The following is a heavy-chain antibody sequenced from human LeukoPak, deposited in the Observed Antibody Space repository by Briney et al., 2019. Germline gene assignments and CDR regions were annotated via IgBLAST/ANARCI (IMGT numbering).Heavy chain of an antibody. D-gene: IGHD3-22*01. CDR1: GFTFSSYS. CDR2: ISSSSSTI. Sequence: GGSLRLSCAASGFTFSSYSMNWVRQAPGKGREWVSYISSSSSTIYYADSVKGRFTISRDNAKNSLYLQMNSLRAEDTAVYYCARVGIAYYYDSSGYYTDFWGQGTLVTVSS. CDR3: ARVGIAYYYDSSGYYTDF. J-gene: IGHJ4*02. V-gene: IGHV3-48*04.